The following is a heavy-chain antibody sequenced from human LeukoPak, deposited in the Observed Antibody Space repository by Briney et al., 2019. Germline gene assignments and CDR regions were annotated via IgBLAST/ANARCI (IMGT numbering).Heavy chain of an antibody. CDR2: INHSGST. J-gene: IGHJ4*02. Sequence: SETLSLTCAVYGGSFSGYYWSWIRQPPGKGLEWIGEINHSGSTNYNPSLKSRVTISVDTSKNQFSLKLSSVTAADTAVYYCARVFDYWGQGTLVTVSS. CDR1: GGSFSGYY. CDR3: ARVFDY. V-gene: IGHV4-34*01.